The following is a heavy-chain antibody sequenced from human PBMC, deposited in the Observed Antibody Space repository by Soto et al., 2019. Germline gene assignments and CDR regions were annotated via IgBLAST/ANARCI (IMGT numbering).Heavy chain of an antibody. CDR2: IIPIFGTA. V-gene: IGHV1-69*01. CDR3: ARDLLGGYSYGVDPFDY. CDR1: GYTFSSYA. D-gene: IGHD5-18*01. J-gene: IGHJ4*02. Sequence: QVQLVQSGAEVKKPGASVKVSCKASGYTFSSYAISWVRQAPGQGLEWMGGIIPIFGTANYAQKFQGRVTITADESTSTAYMELSSLRSEDTAVYYCARDLLGGYSYGVDPFDYWGQGTLVTVSS.